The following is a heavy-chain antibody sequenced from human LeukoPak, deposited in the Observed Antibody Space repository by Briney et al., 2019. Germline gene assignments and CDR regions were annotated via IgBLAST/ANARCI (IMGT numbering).Heavy chain of an antibody. Sequence: GGSLRLSCAASGFTFSDYWMHWVRQAPGKGLVWVSRINPDGSSTSYADSVQGRFAISRDNAKNTLYLQMNSLRAEDTAVYYCALILRISDFDYWGQGTLVTVSS. J-gene: IGHJ4*02. CDR1: GFTFSDYW. D-gene: IGHD3-3*01. V-gene: IGHV3-74*01. CDR2: INPDGSST. CDR3: ALILRISDFDY.